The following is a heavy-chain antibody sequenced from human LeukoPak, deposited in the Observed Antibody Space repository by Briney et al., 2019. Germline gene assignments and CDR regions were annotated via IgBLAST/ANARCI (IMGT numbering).Heavy chain of an antibody. CDR3: ARDLGQGYDILTGYDY. CDR1: GFTFSSYA. D-gene: IGHD3-9*01. Sequence: GRSLRLSCAASGFTFSSYAMHWVRQAPGKGLEWVAVISYDGSNKYYAGSVKGRFTISRDNSKNTLYLQMNSLRAEDTAVYYCARDLGQGYDILTGYDYWGQGTLVTVSS. CDR2: ISYDGSNK. J-gene: IGHJ4*02. V-gene: IGHV3-30*01.